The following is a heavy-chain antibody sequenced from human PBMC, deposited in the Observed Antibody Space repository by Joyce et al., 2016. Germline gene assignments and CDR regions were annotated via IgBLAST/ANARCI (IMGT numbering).Heavy chain of an antibody. Sequence: QVQLQESGPGLVKPSETLSLTCAVSGADISSYGYYWGWIRQHPGGGRGWIGHIFSRASTHYRPSLQSRVTISLDTSRSQFSLNLKSVTAADTGIYYCARVEDEMIRGVVAFQHWGQGSLVSVSS. V-gene: IGHV4-31*11. J-gene: IGHJ1*01. CDR3: ARVEDEMIRGVVAFQH. CDR2: IFSRAST. D-gene: IGHD3-10*01. CDR1: GADISSYGYY.